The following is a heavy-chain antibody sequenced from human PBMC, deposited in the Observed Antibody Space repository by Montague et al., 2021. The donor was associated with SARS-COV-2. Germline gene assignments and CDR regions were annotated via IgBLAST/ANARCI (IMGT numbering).Heavy chain of an antibody. V-gene: IGHV4-31*03. CDR3: ARAVSITIFGVVGWFDP. CDR1: GGSISSGGYY. J-gene: IGHJ5*02. Sequence: TLSLTCTVSGGSISSGGYYLSWIRQHPGKGLEWIGYIYYSGSTYYNPSLKSRVTISVDTSKNQFSLKLSSVTAADTAVYYCARAVSITIFGVVGWFDPWGHGTLVTVSS. CDR2: IYYSGST. D-gene: IGHD3-3*01.